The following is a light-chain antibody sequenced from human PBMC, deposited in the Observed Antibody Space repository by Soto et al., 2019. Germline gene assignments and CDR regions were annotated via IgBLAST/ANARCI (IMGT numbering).Light chain of an antibody. V-gene: IGKV1-39*01. J-gene: IGKJ4*01. Sequence: DIQMTQSPSSLSASVGGRVTITCRASQSISSYLNWYQQKPGKAPKLLIYAASSLQSGVPSRFSGSGSGTDFTLTISSLQPEDFATYYCQQSYSKVTFGGGTKVDIK. CDR2: AAS. CDR3: QQSYSKVT. CDR1: QSISSY.